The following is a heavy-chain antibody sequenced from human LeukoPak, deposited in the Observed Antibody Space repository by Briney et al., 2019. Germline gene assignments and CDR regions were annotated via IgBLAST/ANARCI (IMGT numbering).Heavy chain of an antibody. V-gene: IGHV4-34*01. J-gene: IGHJ4*02. CDR2: INHSGST. Sequence: SETLSLTCAVYGGSFSGYYWSWIRQPPGKGLEWIGEINHSGSTNYNPSLKSRVTISVDTSKNQFSLKLSSVTAADTAVYYCARDFSLGGPWSRDFDYWGQGTLVTVSS. D-gene: IGHD3-16*01. CDR1: GGSFSGYY. CDR3: ARDFSLGGPWSRDFDY.